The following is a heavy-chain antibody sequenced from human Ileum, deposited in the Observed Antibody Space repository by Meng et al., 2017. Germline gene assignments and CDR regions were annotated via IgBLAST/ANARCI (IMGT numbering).Heavy chain of an antibody. Sequence: QVRTSGAGPGLVKPSGTLPLSCAVCGYSMSSRDWWSWVRQPPGKGLEWIGEISQESGRTNYNPSLKSRVTISLDKSKKQFSLNLNSVTAADTAVYYCVRNEGYSLGDWGQGTLVTVSS. J-gene: IGHJ4*02. CDR3: VRNEGYSLGD. CDR2: ISQESGRT. CDR1: GYSMSSRDW. V-gene: IGHV4-4*02. D-gene: IGHD2-21*01.